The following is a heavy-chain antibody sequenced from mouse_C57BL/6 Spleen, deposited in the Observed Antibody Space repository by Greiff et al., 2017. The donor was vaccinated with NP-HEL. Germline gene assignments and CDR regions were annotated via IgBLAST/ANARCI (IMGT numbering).Heavy chain of an antibody. Sequence: EVQLQESGPVLVKPGASVKMSCKASGYTFTDYYMNWVKQSHGKSLEWIGVINPYNGGTSYNQKFKGKATLTVDKSSSTAYMELNSLTSEDSAVYYCARGRLYEEGYWGQGTTLTVSS. D-gene: IGHD1-1*01. J-gene: IGHJ2*01. CDR1: GYTFTDYY. CDR3: ARGRLYEEGY. V-gene: IGHV1-19*01. CDR2: INPYNGGT.